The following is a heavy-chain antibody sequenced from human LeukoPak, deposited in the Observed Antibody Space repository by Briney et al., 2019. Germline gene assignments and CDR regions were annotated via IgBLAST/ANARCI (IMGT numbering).Heavy chain of an antibody. Sequence: GGSLRLSCAASGFTFDDYAMHWVRQAPGKGLEWVSGISWNSGSIGYADSVKGRFTIFRDNAKNSLYLQMNSLRAEDTALYYCAKDIGSSSWSGPQPWTPIYYYGMDVWGQGTTVTVSS. CDR3: AKDIGSSSWSGPQPWTPIYYYGMDV. V-gene: IGHV3-9*01. CDR1: GFTFDDYA. J-gene: IGHJ6*02. D-gene: IGHD6-13*01. CDR2: ISWNSGSI.